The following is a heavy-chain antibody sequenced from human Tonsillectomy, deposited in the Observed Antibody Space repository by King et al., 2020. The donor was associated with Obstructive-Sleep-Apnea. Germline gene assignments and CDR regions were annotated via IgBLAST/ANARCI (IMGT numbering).Heavy chain of an antibody. D-gene: IGHD1-26*01. Sequence: VQLQESGPGLVKPSDTLSLTCAVSGYSISSSNWWGWLRQPPGKGLEWIGYIYYSGSTYYSPSLKSRVTMSVDTSKNQFSLKLSSVTAVDTAVYYCARTASGSYRRVDYWGQGTLVTVSS. CDR2: IYYSGST. CDR3: ARTASGSYRRVDY. CDR1: GYSISSSNW. J-gene: IGHJ4*02. V-gene: IGHV4-28*01.